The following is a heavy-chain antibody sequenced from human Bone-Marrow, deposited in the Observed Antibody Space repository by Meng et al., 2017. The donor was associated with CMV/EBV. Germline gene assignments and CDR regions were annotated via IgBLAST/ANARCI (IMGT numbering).Heavy chain of an antibody. CDR3: ARDDAGDPPAFGY. J-gene: IGHJ4*02. V-gene: IGHV3-21*01. CDR2: ISSSSSYI. CDR1: GFTFSSYS. Sequence: EVQLVESGGGLVKPGGPLRLSCAASGFTFSSYSMNWVRQAPGKGLEWVSSISSSSSYIYYADSVKGRFTISRDNAKNSLYLQMNSLRAEDTAVYYCARDDAGDPPAFGYWGQGTLVNVSS. D-gene: IGHD4-17*01.